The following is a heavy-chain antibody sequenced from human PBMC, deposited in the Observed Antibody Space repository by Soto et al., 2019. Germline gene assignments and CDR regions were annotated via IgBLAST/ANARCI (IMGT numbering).Heavy chain of an antibody. CDR3: AREAPPYVDIVATITSRLPEFDP. D-gene: IGHD5-12*01. Sequence: GGSLRLSCAASGFTFSSYGMHWVRQAPGKGLEWVAVIWYDGSNKYYADSVKGRITISRDNSKNTLYLQMNSLRAEDTAVYYCAREAPPYVDIVATITSRLPEFDPWGQGTLVTVSS. J-gene: IGHJ5*02. CDR2: IWYDGSNK. V-gene: IGHV3-33*01. CDR1: GFTFSSYG.